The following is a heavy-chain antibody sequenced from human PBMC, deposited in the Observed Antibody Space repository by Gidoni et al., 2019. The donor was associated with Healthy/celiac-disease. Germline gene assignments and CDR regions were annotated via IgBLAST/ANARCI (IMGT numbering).Heavy chain of an antibody. CDR3: ARGRGGTLRPGITGNYPDYYMDV. CDR1: GGSFSGYY. J-gene: IGHJ6*03. CDR2: INHSGST. Sequence: QVQLQQWGAGLLKPSETLSLTCAVYGGSFSGYYCSWIRQPPGKGLEWIWEINHSGSTNYNTSLKSRVTISVDTSKNQFSLKLSSVTAADTAVYYCARGRGGTLRPGITGNYPDYYMDVWGKGTTVTVSS. V-gene: IGHV4-34*01. D-gene: IGHD1-20*01.